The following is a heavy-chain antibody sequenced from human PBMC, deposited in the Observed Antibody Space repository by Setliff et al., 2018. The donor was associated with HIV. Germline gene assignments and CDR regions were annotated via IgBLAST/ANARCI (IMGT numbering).Heavy chain of an antibody. CDR2: VYFSGST. CDR3: ATLPITAAAHFDH. Sequence: SETLSLTCTVSGGSITTYYWSWVRQPPGKGLEWIGYVYFSGSTNYNPALKSRVTISIDTPKNQFSLKLSSVTAADTAVYYCATLPITAAAHFDHWGQGTLVTVSS. CDR1: GGSITTYY. D-gene: IGHD6-25*01. J-gene: IGHJ4*02. V-gene: IGHV4-59*01.